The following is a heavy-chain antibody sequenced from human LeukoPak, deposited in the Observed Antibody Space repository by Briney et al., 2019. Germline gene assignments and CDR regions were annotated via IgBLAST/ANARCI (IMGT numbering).Heavy chain of an antibody. CDR1: GFIFSGYY. V-gene: IGHV3-11*01. D-gene: IGHD2-2*01. CDR2: ISSTTTDI. CDR3: ARADSTL. Sequence: GGSLRLSRAASGFIFSGYYMSWVRQAPGRGLEWVSYISSTTTDIYYADSVRGRFTISRDNARNSLYLQMNSLRAEDTAVYYCARADSTLWGQGTLVTVSS. J-gene: IGHJ4*02.